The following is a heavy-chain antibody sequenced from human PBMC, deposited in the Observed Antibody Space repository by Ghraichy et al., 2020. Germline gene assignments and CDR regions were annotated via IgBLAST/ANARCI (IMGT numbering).Heavy chain of an antibody. Sequence: SETLSLTCTVSGGSISSGSYYWSWIRQPAGKGLEWIGRIYTSGSTNYNPSLKSRVTISVDTSKNQFSLKLSSVTAADTAVYYWARDETSKRLLQPNIWGQGTLVTVSS. V-gene: IGHV4-61*02. CDR2: IYTSGST. D-gene: IGHD5-24*01. J-gene: IGHJ4*02. CDR1: GGSISSGSYY. CDR3: ARDETSKRLLQPNI.